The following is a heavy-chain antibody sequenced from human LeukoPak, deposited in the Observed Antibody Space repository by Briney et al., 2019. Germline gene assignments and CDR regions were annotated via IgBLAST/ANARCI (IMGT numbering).Heavy chain of an antibody. J-gene: IGHJ6*02. CDR2: MNPNSGNT. Sequence: GASVKVSCKASGYTFTSYDINWVRQATGQGLEWMGWMNPNSGNTGYAQKFQGRVTMTRNTSISTAYMELSSLRSEDTAVYYCARGKSTVTTRHYYYYYGMDVWGQGTTVTVSS. CDR1: GYTFTSYD. CDR3: ARGKSTVTTRHYYYYYGMDV. D-gene: IGHD4-17*01. V-gene: IGHV1-8*01.